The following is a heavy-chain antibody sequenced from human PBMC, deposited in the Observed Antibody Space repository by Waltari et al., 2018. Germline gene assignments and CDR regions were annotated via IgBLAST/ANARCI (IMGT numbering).Heavy chain of an antibody. CDR2: IGGGGDII. D-gene: IGHD1-26*01. CDR1: GSTFRDDH. CDR3: ARDSGSYRFDY. J-gene: IGHJ4*02. Sequence: QVQLVESGGGLVKPGGSLRLSCAASGSTFRDDHMTWLRQAPGRGLEWVSCIGGGGDIIYYSDSVKCRFTISRDDAKNSLYLQMNSLSAEDTALYYCARDSGSYRFDYWGQGTLVTVSS. V-gene: IGHV3-11*04.